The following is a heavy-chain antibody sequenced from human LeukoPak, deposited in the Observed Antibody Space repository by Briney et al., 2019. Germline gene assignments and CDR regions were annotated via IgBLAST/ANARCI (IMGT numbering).Heavy chain of an antibody. J-gene: IGHJ5*02. Sequence: PSETLSLTCTVSGGSISNYYWSWIRQPPGKGLEWIGYIYYSGSTNYNPSLKSRVTISVDTSKNQFSLKLSSVTAADTAVYYCAGLVMYCSGGSCYSWFDPWGQGTLVTVSS. D-gene: IGHD2-15*01. CDR3: AGLVMYCSGGSCYSWFDP. V-gene: IGHV4-59*01. CDR2: IYYSGST. CDR1: GGSISNYY.